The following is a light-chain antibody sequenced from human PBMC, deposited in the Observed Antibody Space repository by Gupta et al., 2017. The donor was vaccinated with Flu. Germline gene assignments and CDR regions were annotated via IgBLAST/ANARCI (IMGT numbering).Light chain of an antibody. Sequence: QSALAQPASVSGSPGQSIAISCTGTSSDVGGYNYVSWYQHHPGKAPKLMIYEVSNRPSGVSNRFSGSKSGNTASLTXSXLQAEDXADYYCSSYTSSSTYVFGTGTKVTVL. CDR3: SSYTSSSTYV. V-gene: IGLV2-14*01. CDR1: SSDVGGYNY. J-gene: IGLJ1*01. CDR2: EVS.